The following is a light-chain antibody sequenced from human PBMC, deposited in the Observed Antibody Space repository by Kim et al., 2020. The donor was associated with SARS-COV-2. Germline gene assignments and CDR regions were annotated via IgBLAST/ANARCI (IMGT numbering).Light chain of an antibody. J-gene: IGLJ2*01. CDR1: NIGSKS. Sequence: SYELTQPPSVSVAPGKTARITCGGNNIGSKSVHWYQQKPGQAPVLVIYHDSDRPSGIPERFSGSNSGNTATLTISRVEAGDEADYYCQVWDSSSDHVVCG. CDR2: HDS. V-gene: IGLV3-21*04. CDR3: QVWDSSSDHVV.